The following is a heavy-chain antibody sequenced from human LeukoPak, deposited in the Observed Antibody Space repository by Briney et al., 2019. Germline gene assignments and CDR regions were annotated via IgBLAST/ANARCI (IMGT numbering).Heavy chain of an antibody. CDR3: ARDRPYSSGWYTGAFDI. V-gene: IGHV1-18*01. CDR2: ISAYNGNT. CDR1: GYTFTSYG. Sequence: GASVKVSCKASGYTFTSYGISWVRQAPGQGLEWMGWISAYNGNTNYAQKLQGRVTMTTDTSTSTAYMELRSLRSDDTAVYYCARDRPYSSGWYTGAFDIWGQGTMVTVSS. J-gene: IGHJ3*02. D-gene: IGHD6-19*01.